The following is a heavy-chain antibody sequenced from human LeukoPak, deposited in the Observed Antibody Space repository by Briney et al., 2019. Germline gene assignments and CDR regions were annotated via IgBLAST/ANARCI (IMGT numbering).Heavy chain of an antibody. CDR3: AKAHTGWSNYYYYGMDV. J-gene: IGHJ6*02. V-gene: IGHV3-30*02. D-gene: IGHD2-15*01. Sequence: GGSLRLSCAASGFTFSSYAMSWVRQAPGKGLEWVAVIWYDGSNKYYADSVKGRFTISRDNSKNTLYLQMNSLRAEDTAVYYCAKAHTGWSNYYYYGMDVWGQGTTVTVSS. CDR2: IWYDGSNK. CDR1: GFTFSSYA.